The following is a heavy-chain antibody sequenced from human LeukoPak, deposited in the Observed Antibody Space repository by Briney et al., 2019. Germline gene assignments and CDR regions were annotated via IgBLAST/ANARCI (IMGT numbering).Heavy chain of an antibody. V-gene: IGHV4-59*01. J-gene: IGHJ4*02. CDR2: IYYSGST. CDR1: GSSISSYY. Sequence: SETLSLTCTVSGSSISSYYWSWIRQPPGKGLEWIGYIYYSGSTNYNPSLKSRVTISVDTSKNQFSLKLSSVTAADTAVYYCARVSFPRGYFDYWGQGTLVTVSS. D-gene: IGHD3-10*01. CDR3: ARVSFPRGYFDY.